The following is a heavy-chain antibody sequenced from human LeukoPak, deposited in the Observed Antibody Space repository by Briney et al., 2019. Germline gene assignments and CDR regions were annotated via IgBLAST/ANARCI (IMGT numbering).Heavy chain of an antibody. J-gene: IGHJ4*02. Sequence: SETLSLTCTVSGGSISSYYWSWIRQPPGKGLEWIGYIYYSGSTNYNPPLKSRVTISVDTSKNQFSLKLSSVTAADTAVYYCARGGGYYYDSSGYYHDYFDYWGQGTLVTVSS. CDR1: GGSISSYY. CDR3: ARGGGYYYDSSGYYHDYFDY. D-gene: IGHD3-22*01. CDR2: IYYSGST. V-gene: IGHV4-59*01.